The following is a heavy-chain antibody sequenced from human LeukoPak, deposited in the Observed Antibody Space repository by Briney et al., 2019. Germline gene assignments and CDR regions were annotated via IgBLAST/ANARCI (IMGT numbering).Heavy chain of an antibody. J-gene: IGHJ6*02. CDR3: SRDRRYGGMDV. CDR1: GFTFSSYW. Sequence: GGSLRLSCAASGFTFSSYWMHWVRHAPGEGLVWVSRIDSDGSSTSYADSVKGRFTISRDNAKNTLYLQLNSLRAEDTAVYYCSRDRRYGGMDVWGQGTMVTVSS. CDR2: IDSDGSST. V-gene: IGHV3-74*01. D-gene: IGHD3-10*01.